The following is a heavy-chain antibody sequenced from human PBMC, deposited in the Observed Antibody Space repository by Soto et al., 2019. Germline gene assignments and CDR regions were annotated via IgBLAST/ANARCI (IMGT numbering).Heavy chain of an antibody. J-gene: IGHJ3*02. CDR3: AFTMIAAPGAFDI. CDR1: GYTFTSYA. CDR2: INAGNGNT. V-gene: IGHV1-3*01. Sequence: ASVKVSCKASGYTFTSYAMHWVRQAPGQRLEWMGWINAGNGNTKYSQKFQGRVTITRDTSASTAYMELSSLRSEDTSVYYCAFTMIAAPGAFDIWGQGTMVTVSS. D-gene: IGHD3-22*01.